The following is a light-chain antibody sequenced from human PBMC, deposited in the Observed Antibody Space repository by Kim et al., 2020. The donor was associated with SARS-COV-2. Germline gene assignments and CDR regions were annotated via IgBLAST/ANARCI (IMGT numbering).Light chain of an antibody. CDR3: SSYAGSLMVV. CDR2: EVN. J-gene: IGLJ2*01. CDR1: SSDVGGYNY. Sequence: QSVLTQPPSASGSLGQSVTISCTGTSSDVGGYNYVSWFQQHPGKAPKLIIYEVNKRPSGVPDHFSGSKSGNTASLTVSGLQAEDEADYYCSSYAGSLMVVFGGGTKLTVL. V-gene: IGLV2-8*01.